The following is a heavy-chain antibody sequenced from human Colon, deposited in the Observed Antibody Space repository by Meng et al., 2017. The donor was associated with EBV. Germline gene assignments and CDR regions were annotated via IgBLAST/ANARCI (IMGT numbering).Heavy chain of an antibody. V-gene: IGHV4-30-4*01. D-gene: IGHD3-22*01. CDR2: IYYSGSR. CDR1: XDSISSTDYY. CDR3: ARVTGKIYYDGSGYPEAFDY. Sequence: QVQLQESGPGLVKPSXXXXXTXXVXXDSISSTDYYWSWVRQPPGKGLEWIGYIYYSGSRYYNPSLKSRVTISVDTSKNQFSLKLSSVTAADTAVYYCARVTGKIYYDGSGYPEAFDYWGQGTLVTVDS. J-gene: IGHJ4*02.